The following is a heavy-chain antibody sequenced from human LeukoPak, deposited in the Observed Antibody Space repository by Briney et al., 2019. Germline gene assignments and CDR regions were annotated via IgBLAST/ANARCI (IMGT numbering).Heavy chain of an antibody. J-gene: IGHJ4*02. V-gene: IGHV1-69*05. D-gene: IGHD5-12*01. CDR2: IIPIFGTA. CDR1: GVTFSSYA. Sequence: ASVKVSCKASGVTFSSYAISWVRQAPGQGLEWMGGIIPIFGTANYAQKFQGRVTITTDESTSTAYMELSSLRSEDTAVYYCARGSSGYDWNFDYWGQGTLVTVSS. CDR3: ARGSSGYDWNFDY.